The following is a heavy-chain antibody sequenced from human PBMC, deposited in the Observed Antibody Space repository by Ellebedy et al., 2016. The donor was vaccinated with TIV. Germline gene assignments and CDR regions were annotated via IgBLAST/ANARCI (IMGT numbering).Heavy chain of an antibody. D-gene: IGHD3-10*01. V-gene: IGHV3-21*01. CDR3: VRAPHRYGSGSPPFEH. CDR1: GFAFSTYS. Sequence: PGGSLRLSCAASGFAFSTYSMNRVRQAPGKGPEWVSSISGSSSYIYYGDAVKGRFTNSRDNAKNSLYLDMYSLRVEDTAVYYCVRAPHRYGSGSPPFEHWGQGTLVTVSS. CDR2: ISGSSSYI. J-gene: IGHJ4*02.